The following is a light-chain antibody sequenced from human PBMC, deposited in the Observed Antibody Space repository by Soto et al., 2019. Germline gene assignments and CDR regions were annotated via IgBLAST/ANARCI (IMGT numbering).Light chain of an antibody. CDR3: SSYTSSSTPNWV. J-gene: IGLJ3*02. V-gene: IGLV2-14*01. Sequence: QSALTQPASVSGSPGQSITISCTGTSSDVGGYNYVSWYQQHPGKAPKLMIYEVSNRPSGVSNRFSGSKSGNTASLTISGLQAEDEPDYYCSSYTSSSTPNWVFGGGTKLTVL. CDR1: SSDVGGYNY. CDR2: EVS.